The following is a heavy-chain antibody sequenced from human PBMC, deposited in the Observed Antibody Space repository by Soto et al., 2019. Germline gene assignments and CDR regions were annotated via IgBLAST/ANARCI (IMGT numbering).Heavy chain of an antibody. V-gene: IGHV3-7*03. CDR1: GFTFSSYW. D-gene: IGHD4-17*01. CDR3: ARMESAGVTTLPYYFDY. J-gene: IGHJ4*02. CDR2: IKQDGSEK. Sequence: EVQLVESGGGLVQPGGSLRLSCAASGFTFSSYWMSWVRQAPGKGLEWVANIKQDGSEKYYVDSVKGRFTISRDNAKNSLYLQMNSLRAEDTAVYDCARMESAGVTTLPYYFDYWGQGTLVTVSS.